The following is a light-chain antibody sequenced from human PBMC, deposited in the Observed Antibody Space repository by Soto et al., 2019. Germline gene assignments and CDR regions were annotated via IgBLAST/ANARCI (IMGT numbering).Light chain of an antibody. CDR3: CSYASSGTYV. CDR1: SSDVGSYNL. Sequence: QSVLTQPASVSGSPGQSITISCTGTSSDVGSYNLVSWYQQHPGKAPKLMIYEGSKRPSGISSRFSGSKSGNTASLTISGLQAEDEADFYCCSYASSGTYVFGTGTQLTVL. J-gene: IGLJ1*01. V-gene: IGLV2-23*01. CDR2: EGS.